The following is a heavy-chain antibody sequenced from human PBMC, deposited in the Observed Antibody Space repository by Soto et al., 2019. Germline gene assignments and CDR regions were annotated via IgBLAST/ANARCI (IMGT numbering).Heavy chain of an antibody. J-gene: IGHJ4*02. V-gene: IGHV3-73*01. CDR1: GVTFSGSA. CDR3: TSHLTLDYSNHRRDY. CDR2: IRSKANSYAT. D-gene: IGHD4-4*01. Sequence: GGSLRLSCAASGVTFSGSAMHWVRQASGKGLEWVGRIRSKANSYATAYAASVKGRFTISRDDSKNTAYLQMNSLKTEDTAVYYCTSHLTLDYSNHRRDYWGQGTLVTVSS.